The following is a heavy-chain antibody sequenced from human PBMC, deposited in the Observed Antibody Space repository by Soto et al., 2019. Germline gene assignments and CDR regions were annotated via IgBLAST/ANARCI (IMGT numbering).Heavy chain of an antibody. CDR3: YSSGW. Sequence: GGSLRLSCAASGFTFSDVAMHWVRQASGKGLEWVGRIDRKTYNYATTYGASVKGRFTISRDNSKNTMYLQMNSLRAEDTAVYYGYSSGWWGQGTLVTVSS. CDR2: IDRKTYNYAT. CDR1: GFTFSDVA. J-gene: IGHJ4*02. D-gene: IGHD6-19*01. V-gene: IGHV3-73*01.